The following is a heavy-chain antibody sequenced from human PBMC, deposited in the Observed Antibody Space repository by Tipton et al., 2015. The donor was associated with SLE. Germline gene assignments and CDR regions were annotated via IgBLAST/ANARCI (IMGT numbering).Heavy chain of an antibody. CDR2: ISYDGSNK. V-gene: IGHV3-30*04. CDR3: ARGGAGSSCGDY. CDR1: GFTFSSYA. J-gene: IGHJ4*02. Sequence: SLRLSCAASGFTFSSYAMHWVRQAPGKGLEWVAVISYDGSNKYYADSVKGRFTISRDNSKNTLYLQMNSLRAEDTAVYYCARGGAGSSCGDYWGQGTLFTVSS. D-gene: IGHD6-13*01.